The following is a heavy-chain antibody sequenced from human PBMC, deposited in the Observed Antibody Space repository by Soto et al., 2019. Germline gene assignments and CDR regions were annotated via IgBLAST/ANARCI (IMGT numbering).Heavy chain of an antibody. CDR2: ISSSSSYI. V-gene: IGHV3-21*01. J-gene: IGHJ6*03. CDR3: ARVLTSYCSGGSCYYYYYYMDV. Sequence: GGSLRLSCAASGFTFSSYSMNWVRQAPGKGLEWVSSISSSSSYIYYADSVKGRFTISRDNAKNSLYLQMNSLRAEDTAVYYCARVLTSYCSGGSCYYYYYYMDVWGKGTTVTVSS. D-gene: IGHD2-15*01. CDR1: GFTFSSYS.